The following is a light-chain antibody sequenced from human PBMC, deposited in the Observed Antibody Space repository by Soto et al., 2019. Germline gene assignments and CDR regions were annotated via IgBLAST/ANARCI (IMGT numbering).Light chain of an antibody. CDR3: CSYAGSSSL. Sequence: SPAQAASVSGCPRPSNRISPARNRSDVGSYNLVSWHQQHPGKAPKLMIYEVSKRPSGVSNRFSGSKSGNTASLTISGLQAEDEADYYCCSYAGSSSLFGTGTKVTVL. J-gene: IGLJ1*01. V-gene: IGLV2-23*02. CDR1: RSDVGSYNL. CDR2: EVS.